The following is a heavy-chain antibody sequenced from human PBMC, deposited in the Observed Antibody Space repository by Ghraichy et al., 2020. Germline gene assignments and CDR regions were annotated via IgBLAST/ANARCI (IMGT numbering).Heavy chain of an antibody. CDR1: GFTFSSYW. V-gene: IGHV3-7*01. CDR3: ARESLYYNYYYYMDV. J-gene: IGHJ6*03. CDR2: IKQDGSEK. Sequence: GGSLRLSCAASGFTFSSYWMSWVRQAPGKGLEWVANIKQDGSEKYYVDSVKGRFTISRDNAKNSLYLQMNSLRAEDTAVYYCARESLYYNYYYYMDVWGKGTTVTVSS.